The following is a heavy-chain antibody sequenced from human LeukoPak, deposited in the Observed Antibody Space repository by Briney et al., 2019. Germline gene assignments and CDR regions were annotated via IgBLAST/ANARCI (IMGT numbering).Heavy chain of an antibody. Sequence: GGSLRLSCAASGFTFSSYGMYWVRQAPGKGLEWVAFIRFDGSNKYYADSVKGRFTISRDNSKNTLYLQMNSLIPEDTAVYYCARQYISGQWYFDYWGQGTLVTVSS. CDR2: IRFDGSNK. CDR1: GFTFSSYG. V-gene: IGHV3-30*02. J-gene: IGHJ4*02. D-gene: IGHD5-18*01. CDR3: ARQYISGQWYFDY.